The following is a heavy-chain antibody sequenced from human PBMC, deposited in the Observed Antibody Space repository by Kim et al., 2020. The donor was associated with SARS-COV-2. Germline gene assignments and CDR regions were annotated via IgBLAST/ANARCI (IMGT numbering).Heavy chain of an antibody. CDR1: GGSFSGYY. J-gene: IGHJ4*02. V-gene: IGHV4-34*01. D-gene: IGHD5-12*01. Sequence: SETLSLTCAVYGGSFSGYYWSWIRQPPGKGLEWIGEINHSGSTNYNPSLKSRVTISVDTSKNQFSLKLSSVTAADTAVYYCARGRHPLVVDEMATISLWDYWGQRNLVTVSS. CDR3: ARGRHPLVVDEMATISLWDY. CDR2: INHSGST.